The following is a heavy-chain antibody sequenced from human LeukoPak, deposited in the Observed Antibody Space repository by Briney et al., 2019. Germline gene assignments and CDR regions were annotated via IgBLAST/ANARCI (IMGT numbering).Heavy chain of an antibody. CDR3: ARTYSSDTCNWFDP. D-gene: IGHD6-19*01. J-gene: IGHJ5*02. CDR2: INHGGST. Sequence: SETLSLTCAVYGESFSGYFWSWIRQPPGKGLEWIGEINHGGSTNYKPSLKSRVTISVDTSKNQFSLKLSSVTAADTAVYYCARTYSSDTCNWFDPWGQGTLVTVSS. V-gene: IGHV4-34*01. CDR1: GESFSGYF.